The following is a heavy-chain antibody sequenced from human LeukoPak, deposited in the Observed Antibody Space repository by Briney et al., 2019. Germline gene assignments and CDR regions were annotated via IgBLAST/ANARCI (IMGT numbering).Heavy chain of an antibody. CDR2: MNPNSGNT. CDR1: GYTFTSYD. CDR3: ARGNSRITIFGVVISYYFDY. J-gene: IGHJ4*02. V-gene: IGHV1-8*03. Sequence: ASVKVSCKASGYTFTSYDINWVRQATGQGLEWMGWMNPNSGNTGYAQKFQGRVTITRNTSISTAYMELSSLRSEDTVVYYCARGNSRITIFGVVISYYFDYWGQGTLVTVSS. D-gene: IGHD3-3*01.